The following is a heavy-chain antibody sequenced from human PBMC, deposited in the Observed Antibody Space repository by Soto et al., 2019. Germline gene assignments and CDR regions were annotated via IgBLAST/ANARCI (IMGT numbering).Heavy chain of an antibody. V-gene: IGHV3-33*01. CDR1: GFTFSSYG. CDR2: IWYDGSNK. D-gene: IGHD2-15*01. CDR3: ARDYEVVVVAAPDY. Sequence: HVQLVESGGGVVQPGRSLRLSCAASGFTFSSYGMHWVRQAPGKGLEWVAVIWYDGSNKYYADSVKGRFTISRDNSKNTMYLQMNSLRAEGTAVYYCARDYEVVVVAAPDYWGQGTLVTVSS. J-gene: IGHJ4*02.